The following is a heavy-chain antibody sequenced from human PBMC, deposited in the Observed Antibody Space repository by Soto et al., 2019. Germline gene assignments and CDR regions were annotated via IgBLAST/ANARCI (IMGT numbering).Heavy chain of an antibody. Sequence: ASVKVSCKASGYTFTNYETIWVRQATGQGLEWMGWMNPNSGDTVYAQKFQGRLTMTRDTSISTAYMELSSLKSEDTAVYYCARGRGCYCMGGICYRLMDPWGQATLVSVS. CDR1: GYTFTNYE. V-gene: IGHV1-8*01. CDR3: ARGRGCYCMGGICYRLMDP. J-gene: IGHJ5*02. D-gene: IGHD2-15*01. CDR2: MNPNSGDT.